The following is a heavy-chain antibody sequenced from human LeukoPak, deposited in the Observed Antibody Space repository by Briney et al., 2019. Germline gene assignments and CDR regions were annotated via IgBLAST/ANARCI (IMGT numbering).Heavy chain of an antibody. CDR2: MNPNSGNT. V-gene: IGHV1-8*01. D-gene: IGHD2-15*01. Sequence: ASVKVSCKASGYTFTSYDINWVRQATGQGLEWMGWMNPNSGNTGYAQKFQGRVTMTRNTSISTAYMELSSLRSEDTAVYYCARGMVGGTMYYCYYGMDVWGQGTTVTVSS. CDR3: ARGMVGGTMYYCYYGMDV. J-gene: IGHJ6*02. CDR1: GYTFTSYD.